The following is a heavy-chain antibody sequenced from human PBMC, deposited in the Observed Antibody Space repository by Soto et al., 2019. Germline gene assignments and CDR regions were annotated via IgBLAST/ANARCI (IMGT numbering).Heavy chain of an antibody. Sequence: PGGSLRLSCVGSGFTVSTYSINWVRQAPGKGLEWVSSISSRSDIYYADSVKGRFTISRDNAKNSVSLQMKSLRAEDTAVYYCAREYTAWPLAYGLDVWGQGTTVTVSS. V-gene: IGHV3-21*01. D-gene: IGHD2-2*02. J-gene: IGHJ6*02. CDR2: ISSRSDI. CDR3: AREYTAWPLAYGLDV. CDR1: GFTVSTYS.